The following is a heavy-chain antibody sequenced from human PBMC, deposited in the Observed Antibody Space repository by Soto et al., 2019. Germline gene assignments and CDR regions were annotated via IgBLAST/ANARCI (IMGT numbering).Heavy chain of an antibody. D-gene: IGHD3-9*01. Sequence: GGSLRLSCAASGFTFSSYAMSWVRQAPGKGLEWVSAISGSGGSTYYADSVKGRFTISRDNSKNTLYLQMNSLRAEDTAVYYCAMGDYDILTGSLGLPNWFDPWGQGTLVTVSS. CDR1: GFTFSSYA. CDR3: AMGDYDILTGSLGLPNWFDP. V-gene: IGHV3-23*01. J-gene: IGHJ5*02. CDR2: ISGSGGST.